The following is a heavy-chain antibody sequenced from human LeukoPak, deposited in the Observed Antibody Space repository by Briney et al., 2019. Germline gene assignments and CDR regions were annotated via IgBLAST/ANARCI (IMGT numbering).Heavy chain of an antibody. V-gene: IGHV1-18*01. Sequence: GASVKVSCKTSGYTFTSYGISWVRQAPGQGLEWMGWISGYNGNTDYAPKFQGRVTMTTDTSTSTAYMELRSLRSDDTAVYYCARDYGVTTLWFYFDYWGQGTLVTVSS. CDR2: ISGYNGNT. J-gene: IGHJ4*02. D-gene: IGHD4-17*01. CDR3: ARDYGVTTLWFYFDY. CDR1: GYTFTSYG.